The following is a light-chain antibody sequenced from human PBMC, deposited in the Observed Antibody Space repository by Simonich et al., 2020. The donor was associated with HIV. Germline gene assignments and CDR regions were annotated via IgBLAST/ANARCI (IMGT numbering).Light chain of an antibody. CDR3: QQYNSYSMT. Sequence: DIQMTQSPSTLSASVGDRVTITCRASPSISSWLAWYQKKPGKAPKLLIYKASSLESGVPSRFSGSGSGTEFTLTISSLQPDDFATYYCQQYNSYSMTFGQGTKVEIK. J-gene: IGKJ1*01. CDR2: KAS. CDR1: PSISSW. V-gene: IGKV1-5*03.